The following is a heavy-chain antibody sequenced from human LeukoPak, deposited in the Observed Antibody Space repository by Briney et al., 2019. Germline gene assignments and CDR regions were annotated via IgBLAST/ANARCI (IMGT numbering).Heavy chain of an antibody. D-gene: IGHD2-2*01. CDR3: ARDGLSGYCSTTSCYTSPVDY. J-gene: IGHJ4*02. Sequence: SVKVSCKASGGTFSSYTISWVRQAPGQGLEWMGRIIPILGIANYAQKFQGRVTITADKSTSTAYMELSSLRSDNTAVYYCARDGLSGYCSTTSCYTSPVDYWGQGTLVTVSS. CDR2: IIPILGIA. V-gene: IGHV1-69*04. CDR1: GGTFSSYT.